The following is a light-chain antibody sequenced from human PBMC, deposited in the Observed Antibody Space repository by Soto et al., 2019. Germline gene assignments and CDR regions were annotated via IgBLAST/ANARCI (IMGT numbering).Light chain of an antibody. CDR2: EVN. Sequence: QSVLTQPPSASGSPGQSVTISCTGTSSDVGGYNYVSWYQQHPGKAPKLMIYEVNKRPSGVPDRFSGSKSGNTASLTVSGLRAEDEADYYCSSYAGSNNFGVFGGGTKLTVL. J-gene: IGLJ2*01. CDR1: SSDVGGYNY. V-gene: IGLV2-8*01. CDR3: SSYAGSNNFGV.